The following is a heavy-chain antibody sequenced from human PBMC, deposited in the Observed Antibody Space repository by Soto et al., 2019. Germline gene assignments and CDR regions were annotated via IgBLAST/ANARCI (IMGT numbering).Heavy chain of an antibody. Sequence: EVQLLESGGGLVQPGGSLRLSCAASGFVFSSYAMSWVRQAPGKGLGWVSAISGSGTTAYYADSVKGRFIFSRDNPKNTMYLQMNSLRDEDTAVYFCAKTTDGWFSAFEIWGQGTVVTVSS. CDR1: GFVFSSYA. CDR3: AKTTDGWFSAFEI. D-gene: IGHD6-19*01. CDR2: ISGSGTTA. V-gene: IGHV3-23*01. J-gene: IGHJ3*02.